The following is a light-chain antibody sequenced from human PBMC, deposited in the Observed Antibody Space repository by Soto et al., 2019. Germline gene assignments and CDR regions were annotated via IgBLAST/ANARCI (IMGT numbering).Light chain of an antibody. CDR3: QQYGSSPLVT. Sequence: EIVVTQSPGTLSLSPGERATLSCRASQSVSSSYLAWYQQKPGQAPRLLIYGASSRATGIPDRFSGSGSGTDFTLTISRLEPEDFAVYYCQQYGSSPLVTFGPGTKVDIK. CDR2: GAS. J-gene: IGKJ3*01. V-gene: IGKV3-20*01. CDR1: QSVSSSY.